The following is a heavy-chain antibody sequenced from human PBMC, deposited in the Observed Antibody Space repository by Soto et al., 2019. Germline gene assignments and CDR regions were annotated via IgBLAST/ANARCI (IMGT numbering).Heavy chain of an antibody. V-gene: IGHV3-30*18. CDR2: ISYDGTNN. CDR1: GFTFSSYG. CDR3: EKDCGYSYGYDAFDI. Sequence: GGSLRLSCAASGFTFSSYGMHWVRQAPGKGLEWVAVISYDGTNNYYTESVKGRFTISRDNSKNTLFLQMNSLRAEDTAVYYCEKDCGYSYGYDAFDIWGQGTMVTVSS. D-gene: IGHD5-18*01. J-gene: IGHJ3*02.